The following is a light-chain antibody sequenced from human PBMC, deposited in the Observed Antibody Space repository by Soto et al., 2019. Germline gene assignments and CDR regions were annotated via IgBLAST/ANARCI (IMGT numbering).Light chain of an antibody. J-gene: IGKJ1*01. V-gene: IGKV1-5*01. CDR3: QQYNSYSLT. Sequence: DIQMTQSPSTLSASVGDRVTITCRASQSISSWLAWYQQKPGKAPKLLIYDAYSLESGVQSRFSGSGSGTEFTLTISSLQPDDFATYYCQQYNSYSLTFGQGTKVDIK. CDR1: QSISSW. CDR2: DAY.